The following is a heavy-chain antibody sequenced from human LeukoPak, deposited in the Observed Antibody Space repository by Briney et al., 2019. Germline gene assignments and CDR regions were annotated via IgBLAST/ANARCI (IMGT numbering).Heavy chain of an antibody. V-gene: IGHV3-21*01. Sequence: GGSLRLSCAASGFTFSSYSMNWVRQAPGKGLEWVSSISSSSSYIYYADSVKGRFTISRDNAKNLLYLQMNSLRAEDTAVYYCARDQSTVYCSGGSCYNYYYYMDVWGKGTTVTVSS. J-gene: IGHJ6*03. CDR3: ARDQSTVYCSGGSCYNYYYYMDV. CDR2: ISSSSSYI. D-gene: IGHD2-15*01. CDR1: GFTFSSYS.